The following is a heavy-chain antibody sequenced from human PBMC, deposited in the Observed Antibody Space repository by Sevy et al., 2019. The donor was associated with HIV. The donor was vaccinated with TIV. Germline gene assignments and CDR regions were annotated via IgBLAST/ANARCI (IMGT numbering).Heavy chain of an antibody. CDR2: INQDGSEK. CDR1: GFIFSSYW. V-gene: IGHV3-7*01. D-gene: IGHD2-2*01. J-gene: IGHJ5*02. CDR3: ARGGCSSTRCYQVGDWFDP. Sequence: GGSLRLSCAASGFIFSSYWMSWVRQAPGKGLEWVANINQDGSEKQYVDSVKGRFSISRDNAKNSLYLQMNSLRADDTAVYYCARGGCSSTRCYQVGDWFDPWGQGTLVTVSS.